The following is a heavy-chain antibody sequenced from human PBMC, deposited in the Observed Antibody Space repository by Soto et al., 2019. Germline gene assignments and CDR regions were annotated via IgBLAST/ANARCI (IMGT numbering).Heavy chain of an antibody. CDR1: GFTFSTYW. CDR3: ARDIAVTTALNWFDP. V-gene: IGHV3-7*03. D-gene: IGHD4-4*01. CDR2: IKEDGSEK. Sequence: EVQLVESGGGLVQPGGSLRLSCAASGFTFSTYWMSWLRQAPGKGLEWVANIKEDGSEKYYVDSVKGRFTISRDNAKNSLYLQMNSLRAEDTAVYYCARDIAVTTALNWFDPWGQGTLVTVSS. J-gene: IGHJ5*02.